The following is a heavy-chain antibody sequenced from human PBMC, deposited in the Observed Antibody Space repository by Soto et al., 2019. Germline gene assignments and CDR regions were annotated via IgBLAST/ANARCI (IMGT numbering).Heavy chain of an antibody. V-gene: IGHV4-4*02. CDR3: ASVRRGWLHP. D-gene: IGHD6-6*01. J-gene: IGHJ5*02. Sequence: SVTLPLPCAVSGGLLTRANWWTWVRQPPGGGLEWIGEISHSGITNYKASLKSRVTMSVDKTKDDVSLKLTSVTAAHTAVYYCASVRRGWLHPWGQGATVAVSS. CDR1: GGLLTRANW. CDR2: ISHSGIT.